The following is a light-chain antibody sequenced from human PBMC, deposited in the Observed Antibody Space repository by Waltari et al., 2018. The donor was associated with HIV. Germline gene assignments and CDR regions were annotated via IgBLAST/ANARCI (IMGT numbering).Light chain of an antibody. Sequence: QSVLTQPPSVSEAPRQRVAISCSGSSSNIANNAVTWYQQLPGKAPKLLIYYDDLLPSGVSDRFSGSKSGTSASLAISGLQSEDEADYYCAAWDDSLNGPVFGGGTKLTVL. J-gene: IGLJ2*01. V-gene: IGLV1-36*01. CDR1: SSNIANNA. CDR3: AAWDDSLNGPV. CDR2: YDD.